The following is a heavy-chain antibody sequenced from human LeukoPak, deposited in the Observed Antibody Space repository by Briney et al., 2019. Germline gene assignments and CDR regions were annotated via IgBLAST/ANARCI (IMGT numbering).Heavy chain of an antibody. CDR2: IQSSGTT. V-gene: IGHV4-4*09. D-gene: IGHD3-10*01. Sequence: SETLSLTCAVSGASLNSDYWSWIRQPPGKGLEWIGYIQSSGTTNYNTSFKSRVTISIHASKNQFSLELTSMTAADTALYYCARQLQSWFGEIYYMDVWGKGTTVIVSS. CDR1: GASLNSDY. J-gene: IGHJ6*03. CDR3: ARQLQSWFGEIYYMDV.